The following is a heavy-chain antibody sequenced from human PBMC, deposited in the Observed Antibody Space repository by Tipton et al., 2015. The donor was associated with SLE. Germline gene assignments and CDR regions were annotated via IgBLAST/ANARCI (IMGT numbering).Heavy chain of an antibody. CDR3: ARGNYDFRGRTFDI. CDR2: MYYSGNT. D-gene: IGHD3-3*01. J-gene: IGHJ3*02. CDR1: GYSITSGYY. Sequence: LRLSCAVSGYSITSGYYWAWIRQPPGKGLEWIGSMYYSGNTYYNPSLKSRVTISVDTSKNQLSLKLTSVTAADTAVYYCARGNYDFRGRTFDIWGQGTMVTVSS. V-gene: IGHV4-38-2*01.